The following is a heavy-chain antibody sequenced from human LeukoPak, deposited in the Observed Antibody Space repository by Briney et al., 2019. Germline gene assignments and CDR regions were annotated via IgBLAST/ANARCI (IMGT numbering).Heavy chain of an antibody. D-gene: IGHD7-27*01. Sequence: GGSLRLSCAASGFTFSSHWMHWVRQAPGKGLVWVSRINSDGSTTTYADSVKGRFTIFRDNAKSTLYLQMNSLRAEDTAVYYCARAWGIDYWGQGTLVTVSS. CDR2: INSDGSTT. CDR3: ARAWGIDY. J-gene: IGHJ4*02. V-gene: IGHV3-74*01. CDR1: GFTFSSHW.